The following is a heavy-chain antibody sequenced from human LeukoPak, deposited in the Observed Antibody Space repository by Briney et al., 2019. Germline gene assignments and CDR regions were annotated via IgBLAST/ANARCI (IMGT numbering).Heavy chain of an antibody. Sequence: PSETLSLTCAVSGGSISSSNWWSWVRQPPGKGLEWIGEIYHSGSANYNPSLKSRVTISVDKSKNQFSLKLSSVTAADTAVYYCATAYDILTGYPRRYFDYRGQGTLVTVSS. V-gene: IGHV4-4*02. CDR3: ATAYDILTGYPRRYFDY. CDR2: IYHSGSA. CDR1: GGSISSSNW. J-gene: IGHJ4*02. D-gene: IGHD3-9*01.